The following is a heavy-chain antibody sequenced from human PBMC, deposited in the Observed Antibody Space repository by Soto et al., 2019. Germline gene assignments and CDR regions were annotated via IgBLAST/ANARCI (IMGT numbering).Heavy chain of an antibody. CDR2: IYYSGST. V-gene: IGHV4-59*01. D-gene: IGHD6-19*01. CDR3: AREGSGWYSSGSYFDY. CDR1: GGSISSYY. Sequence: PSETLSLTCTVSGGSISSYYWSWIRQPPGKGLEWIGYIYYSGSTNYNPSLKSRVTISVDTSKNQFSLKLSSVTAADTAVYYCAREGSGWYSSGSYFDYWGQGTLVTVSS. J-gene: IGHJ4*02.